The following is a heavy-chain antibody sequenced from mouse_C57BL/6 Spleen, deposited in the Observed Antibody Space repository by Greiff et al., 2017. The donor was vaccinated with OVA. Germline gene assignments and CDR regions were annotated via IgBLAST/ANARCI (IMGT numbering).Heavy chain of an antibody. CDR1: GYSITSGYY. D-gene: IGHD3-2*02. Sequence: EVQLVESGPGLVKPSQSLSLTCSVTGYSITSGYYWNRIRQFPGNKLEWMGYISYDGSNNYNPSLKNRISITRDTSKNQFFLKLNSATTEDTATYYCARDLAAQATFAYWGQGTLVTVSA. J-gene: IGHJ3*01. CDR3: ARDLAAQATFAY. CDR2: ISYDGSN. V-gene: IGHV3-6*01.